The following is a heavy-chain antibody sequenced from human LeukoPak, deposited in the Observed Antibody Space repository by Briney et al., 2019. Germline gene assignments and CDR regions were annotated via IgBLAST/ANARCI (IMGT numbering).Heavy chain of an antibody. CDR1: GFTFSSYG. CDR3: ARVLVDTAMAPYFDY. J-gene: IGHJ4*02. V-gene: IGHV3-33*01. D-gene: IGHD5-18*01. Sequence: GRSLRLSCAASGFTFSSYGMHWVRQAPGKGLEWVAVIWYDRSNKYYADSVKGRFTISRDNSKNTLYLQMNSLRAEDTAVYYCARVLVDTAMAPYFDYWGQGTLVTVSS. CDR2: IWYDRSNK.